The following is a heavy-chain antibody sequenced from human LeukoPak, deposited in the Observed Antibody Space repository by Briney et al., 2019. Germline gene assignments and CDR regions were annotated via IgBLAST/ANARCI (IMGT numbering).Heavy chain of an antibody. CDR2: INHSGST. J-gene: IGHJ3*02. V-gene: IGHV4-34*01. CDR1: GGSFSGYY. CDR3: ARRKRAQRGGAFDI. D-gene: IGHD2-2*01. Sequence: SETLSLTCAVYGGSFSGYYWSWIRQPPGKGLEWIGEINHSGSTNYNPSLKSRVTISVDTSKNQFSLKLSSVTAADTAVYYCARRKRAQRGGAFDIWGQGTMVTVSS.